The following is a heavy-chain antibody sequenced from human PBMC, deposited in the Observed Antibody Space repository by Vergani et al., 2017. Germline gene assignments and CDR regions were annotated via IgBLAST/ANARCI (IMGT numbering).Heavy chain of an antibody. CDR2: ISYDGSNK. J-gene: IGHJ5*02. CDR3: AKALLWFGELPSPNWFDP. D-gene: IGHD3-10*01. Sequence: QVQLVESGGGVVQPGRSLRLSCAASGFTFSSYGMHWVRQAPGKGLEWVAVISYDGSNKYYADSVKGRFTISRDNSKNTLYLQMNSLRAEDTAVYYCAKALLWFGELPSPNWFDPWGQGTLVTVSS. V-gene: IGHV3-30*18. CDR1: GFTFSSYG.